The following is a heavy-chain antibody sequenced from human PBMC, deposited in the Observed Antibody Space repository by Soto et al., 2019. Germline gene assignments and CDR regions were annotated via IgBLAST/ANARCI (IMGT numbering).Heavy chain of an antibody. D-gene: IGHD3-10*01. Sequence: QVQLVQSGAEVKKPGSSVRVSCTASGDTFNFYTISWVRQVPGQGREWMGRIIPMLGMSNYAQKFQGRVTIMADKSTSTVYMNLSGLTSEDTAVYYCATNYGSGSTHFDYWGQGTLVTVSS. J-gene: IGHJ4*02. CDR2: IIPMLGMS. V-gene: IGHV1-69*02. CDR3: ATNYGSGSTHFDY. CDR1: GDTFNFYT.